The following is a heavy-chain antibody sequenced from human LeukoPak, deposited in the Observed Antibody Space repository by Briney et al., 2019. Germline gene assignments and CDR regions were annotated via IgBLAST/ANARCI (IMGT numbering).Heavy chain of an antibody. CDR1: GGTFSSYA. V-gene: IGHV1-69*04. Sequence: SVKVSCKASGGTFSSYAISWVRQAPGQGLEWMGRIIPIVVIANYAQKFQGRVTITADKSTSTAYMELSSLRSEDTAVYYCARVGPDYGDYVRGEVYNGFDPWGQGTLVTVSS. D-gene: IGHD4-17*01. J-gene: IGHJ5*02. CDR3: ARVGPDYGDYVRGEVYNGFDP. CDR2: IIPIVVIA.